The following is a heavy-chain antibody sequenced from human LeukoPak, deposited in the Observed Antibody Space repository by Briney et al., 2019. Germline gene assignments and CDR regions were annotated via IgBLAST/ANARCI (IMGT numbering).Heavy chain of an antibody. Sequence: GGSLRLSCVASGFTFSIYSMNWVRQAPGKGLEWVSSISSSSSYIYYADSVNGRFTISRDNAKNSLYLQMNSLRAEDTAVYYCARGGFDYWGQGTLVTVSS. CDR1: GFTFSIYS. CDR3: ARGGFDY. J-gene: IGHJ4*02. CDR2: ISSSSSYI. D-gene: IGHD1-26*01. V-gene: IGHV3-21*01.